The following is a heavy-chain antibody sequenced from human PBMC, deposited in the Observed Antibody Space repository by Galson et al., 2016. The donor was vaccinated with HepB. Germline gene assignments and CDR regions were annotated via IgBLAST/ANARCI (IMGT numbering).Heavy chain of an antibody. J-gene: IGHJ4*02. CDR3: VKEGGYRLDQ. Sequence: ATLSLTCAISGGSLSDYNWWSWVRLPPGKGLEWIAEIFHDGQTNYNPSPRSRPTISMDKSKNQFSLSLTSATAADTATYFCVKEGGYRLDQWSRGALVTVSS. V-gene: IGHV4-4*01. CDR1: GGSLSDYNW. CDR2: IFHDGQT. D-gene: IGHD5-18*01.